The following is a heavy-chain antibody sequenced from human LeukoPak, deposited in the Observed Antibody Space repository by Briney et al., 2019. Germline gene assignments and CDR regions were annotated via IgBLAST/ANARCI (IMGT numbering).Heavy chain of an antibody. V-gene: IGHV4-34*01. CDR3: ELLWFGDRVY. Sequence: SETLSLTCTVSGGSISSYYWSWIRQPPGKGLEWIGEINHSGSTNYNPSLKSRVTISVDTSKNQFSLKLSSVTAADTAVYYCELLWFGDRVYWGQGTLVTVSS. D-gene: IGHD3-10*01. CDR1: GGSISSYY. CDR2: INHSGST. J-gene: IGHJ4*02.